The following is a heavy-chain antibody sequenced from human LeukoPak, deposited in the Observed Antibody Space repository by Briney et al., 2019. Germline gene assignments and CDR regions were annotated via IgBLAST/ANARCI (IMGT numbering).Heavy chain of an antibody. Sequence: GGSLRLSCSAFGFTFGDYAFHWVRQAPGKGLEWLAFIRYDGSDSYYADSVKGRFTISRDNSKKTLYLQMDSLRTEDTAFYYCALIGVVIPPDTYDVWGQGTLVTVS. CDR2: IRYDGSDS. J-gene: IGHJ3*01. CDR1: GFTFGDYA. D-gene: IGHD2-21*01. CDR3: ALIGVVIPPDTYDV. V-gene: IGHV3-30*02.